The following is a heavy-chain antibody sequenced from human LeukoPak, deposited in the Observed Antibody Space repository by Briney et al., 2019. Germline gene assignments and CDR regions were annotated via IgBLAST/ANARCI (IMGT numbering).Heavy chain of an antibody. Sequence: GGSLRLSCSAFGFTFGDYAFHWVRQAPGKGLEWLAFIRYDGSDSYYADSVKGRFTISRDNSKKTLYLQMDSLRTEDTAFYYCALIGVVIPPDTYDVWGQGTLVTVS. CDR2: IRYDGSDS. J-gene: IGHJ3*01. CDR1: GFTFGDYA. D-gene: IGHD2-21*01. CDR3: ALIGVVIPPDTYDV. V-gene: IGHV3-30*02.